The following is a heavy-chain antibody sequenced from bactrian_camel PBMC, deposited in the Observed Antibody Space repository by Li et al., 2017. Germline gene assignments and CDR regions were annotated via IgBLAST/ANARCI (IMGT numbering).Heavy chain of an antibody. CDR1: RGFDDANA. D-gene: IGHD2*01. V-gene: IGHV3S53*01. Sequence: HVQLVESGGGSVRIGGSLTLACAASRGFDDANAEWGWFRQAAGAQCEWVSGISSAGTTTYTHSVLGRFTISEDKARDTVYLQMNSLKPEDTAVYYCVRDQDAYSGYGSFGYWGQGTQVTVS. J-gene: IGHJ6*01. CDR2: ISSAGTT. CDR3: VRDQDAYSGYGSFGY.